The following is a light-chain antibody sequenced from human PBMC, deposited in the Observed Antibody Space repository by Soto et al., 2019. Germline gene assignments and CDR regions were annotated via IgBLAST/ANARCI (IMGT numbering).Light chain of an antibody. Sequence: QSVLTQPASVSGSPGQSITISCTGTSSDVGGYNYVSWYQHHPDKAPKLIIYEVSHRPSGVSIRFSGSKSGNTASLTISGLQADDEADYYCSSYTVSSTLEVFGGGTKLTVL. J-gene: IGLJ2*01. CDR3: SSYTVSSTLEV. CDR1: SSDVGGYNY. CDR2: EVS. V-gene: IGLV2-14*01.